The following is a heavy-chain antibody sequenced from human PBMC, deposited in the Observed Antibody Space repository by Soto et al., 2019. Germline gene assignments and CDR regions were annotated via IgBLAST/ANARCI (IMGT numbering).Heavy chain of an antibody. Sequence: QVQLVQSGAEVKKPGSSVKVSCKASGGTFSSYAISWVRQAPGQGLEWMGGIIPIPGTANYAQKFQGRVTITADEATSPDYMELSSLRSEDTAVYYCARSQGSNTSLENYYYDYYGMDVWGQGTTVIDSS. CDR1: GGTFSSYA. CDR3: ARSQGSNTSLENYYYDYYGMDV. D-gene: IGHD2-2*01. V-gene: IGHV1-69*01. J-gene: IGHJ6*02. CDR2: IIPIPGTA.